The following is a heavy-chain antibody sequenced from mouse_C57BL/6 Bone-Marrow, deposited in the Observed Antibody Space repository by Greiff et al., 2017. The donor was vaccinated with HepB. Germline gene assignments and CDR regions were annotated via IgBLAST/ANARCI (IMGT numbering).Heavy chain of an antibody. CDR3: TTHYGSSYLFAY. J-gene: IGHJ3*01. D-gene: IGHD1-1*01. CDR2: IDPENGDT. CDR1: GFNIKDDY. V-gene: IGHV14-4*01. Sequence: EVQLQQSGAELVRPGASVKLSCTASGFNIKDDYMHWVKQRPEQGLEWIGWIDPENGDTEYASKFQGKATITADTSSNTAYRQLSSLTSEDTAVYYFTTHYGSSYLFAYGGQGTLVTVSA.